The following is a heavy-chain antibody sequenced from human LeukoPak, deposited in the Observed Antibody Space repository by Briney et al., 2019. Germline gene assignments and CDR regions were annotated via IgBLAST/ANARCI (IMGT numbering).Heavy chain of an antibody. J-gene: IGHJ5*02. V-gene: IGHV3-23*01. CDR2: IRGSGYNP. CDR1: GFTFSNSD. Sequence: GGSLRLSCTASGFTFSNSDMNWVRQAPGKGLEWVSCIRGSGYNPEYTDSVKGRFTISRDNSRNTLYLQLNSLRAEDTALYYCSKCADTPDGGSGWCNWFYDWGEETPVTVSP. D-gene: IGHD3-3*01. CDR3: SKCADTPDGGSGWCNWFYD.